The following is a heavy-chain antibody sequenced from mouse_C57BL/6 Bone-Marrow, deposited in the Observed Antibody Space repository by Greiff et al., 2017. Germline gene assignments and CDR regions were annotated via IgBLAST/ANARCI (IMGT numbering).Heavy chain of an antibody. J-gene: IGHJ4*01. CDR1: GFTFSGYA. D-gene: IGHD1-1*01. V-gene: IGHV5-9-1*02. CDR2: ISSGGAYI. CDR3: VTTVVDYAMDY. Sequence: EVNVVESGEGLVKPGGSLKLSCAASGFTFSGYAMSWVRQTPEKRLEWVAYISSGGAYIYDADTVKGRFTISRDNARNTLFLQMSSLKSEDTAMYYSVTTVVDYAMDYWGQGTSVTVSS.